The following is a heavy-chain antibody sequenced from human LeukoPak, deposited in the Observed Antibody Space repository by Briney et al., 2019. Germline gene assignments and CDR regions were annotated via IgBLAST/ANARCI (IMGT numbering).Heavy chain of an antibody. CDR1: GFTFDDYA. CDR2: ISWNSGSI. V-gene: IGHV3-9*01. Sequence: GGSLRLSCAASGFTFDDYAMHWVRQAPGKGLEWVSGISWNSGSIGYADSVKGRFTISRDNSKNTLYLQMNSLRAEDTAVYYCAKSPTHYYGSGFHDYWGQGTLVTVSS. CDR3: AKSPTHYYGSGFHDY. D-gene: IGHD3-10*01. J-gene: IGHJ4*02.